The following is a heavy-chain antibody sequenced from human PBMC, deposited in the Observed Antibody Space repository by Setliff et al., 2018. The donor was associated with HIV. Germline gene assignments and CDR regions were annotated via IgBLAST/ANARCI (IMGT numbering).Heavy chain of an antibody. J-gene: IGHJ4*02. CDR1: GGSISSYY. CDR3: ASDISPDDGYNRLHYFDY. D-gene: IGHD5-12*01. CDR2: IFYSGST. V-gene: IGHV4-59*08. Sequence: SETLSLTCTVSGGSISSYYWSWIRQPPGEGLEWIGYIFYSGSTNYNPSLKSRVTISLDTSKNQFSLRLNSVTAADTAVYYCASDISPDDGYNRLHYFDYWGQGTLVTVSS.